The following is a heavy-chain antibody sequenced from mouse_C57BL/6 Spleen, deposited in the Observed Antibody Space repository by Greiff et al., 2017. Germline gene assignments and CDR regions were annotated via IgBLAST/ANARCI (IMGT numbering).Heavy chain of an antibody. J-gene: IGHJ1*03. Sequence: QVQLQQPGAELVMPGASVKLSCKASGYTFTSYWMHWVKQRPGQGLEWIGEIDPSDSYTNYNQKFKGKSTLTVDKSSSTAYMQLSSLTSEDSAVYYCAREDDDGYFDDWGTGTTVTVSS. CDR1: GYTFTSYW. D-gene: IGHD2-4*01. CDR2: IDPSDSYT. CDR3: AREDDDGYFDD. V-gene: IGHV1-69*01.